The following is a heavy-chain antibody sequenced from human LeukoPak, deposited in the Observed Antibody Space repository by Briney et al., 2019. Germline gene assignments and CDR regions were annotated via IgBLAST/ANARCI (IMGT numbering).Heavy chain of an antibody. CDR2: IYYSGST. J-gene: IGHJ4*02. CDR3: ARQGGQVLLWFGESYYFDY. D-gene: IGHD3-10*01. CDR1: GGSISSYY. V-gene: IGHV4-59*08. Sequence: PSETLSLTCTVSGGSISSYYWSWIQQPPGKGLEWIGYIYYSGSTNYNPSLKSRVTISVDTSKNQFSLKLSSVTAADTAVYYCARQGGQVLLWFGESYYFDYWGQGTLVTVSS.